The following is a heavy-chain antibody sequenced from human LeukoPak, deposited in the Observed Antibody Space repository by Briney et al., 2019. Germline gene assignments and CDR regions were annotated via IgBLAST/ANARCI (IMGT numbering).Heavy chain of an antibody. V-gene: IGHV4-39*07. J-gene: IGHJ5*02. CDR1: GGSISSSSYY. Sequence: SETLSLTCTVSGGSISSSSYYWGWIRQPPGKGLEWIGSIYYTGSTYYNPSLKSRVTISVDTSKNQFSLKLSSVTAADTAVYYCARESITMVRGVLNWFDPWGQGTLVTVSS. CDR2: IYYTGST. CDR3: ARESITMVRGVLNWFDP. D-gene: IGHD3-10*01.